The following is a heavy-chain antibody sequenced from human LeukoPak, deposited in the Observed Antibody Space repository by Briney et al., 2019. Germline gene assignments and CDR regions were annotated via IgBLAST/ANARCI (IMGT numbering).Heavy chain of an antibody. Sequence: GGSLRLSCAASGFAFSTYAMTWVRQAPEKGLQWVSTISTSGRATYYADSVEGRFTISRDNSKNTLYLQMNSLRAEDMAVYYCAKFWAYYYDSSGYAKDDYWGQGTLVTVSS. CDR3: AKFWAYYYDSSGYAKDDY. CDR1: GFAFSTYA. J-gene: IGHJ4*02. D-gene: IGHD3-22*01. CDR2: ISTSGRAT. V-gene: IGHV3-23*01.